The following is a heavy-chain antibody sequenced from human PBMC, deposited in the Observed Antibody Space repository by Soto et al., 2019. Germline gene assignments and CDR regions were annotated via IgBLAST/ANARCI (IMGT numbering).Heavy chain of an antibody. CDR3: AREVLYYDSSGRSTWGYYYGMDV. D-gene: IGHD3-22*01. J-gene: IGHJ6*02. Sequence: GSTYYNPSLKSRVTISVDTSKNQFSLKLSSVTAADTAVYYCAREVLYYDSSGRSTWGYYYGMDVWGQGTTVTVSS. CDR2: GST. V-gene: IGHV4-31*02.